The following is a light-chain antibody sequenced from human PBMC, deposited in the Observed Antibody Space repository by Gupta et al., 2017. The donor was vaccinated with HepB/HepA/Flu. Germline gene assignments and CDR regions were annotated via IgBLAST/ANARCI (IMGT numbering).Light chain of an antibody. CDR1: KLGDKY. CDR2: QDS. J-gene: IGLJ2*01. Sequence: SYELTQPPFVSVSPVQTASITCSGDKLGDKYACWYQQKPGQSPVLVIYQDSKRPSGIPERFSGSNSGNTATLTISGTQAMDEADYYCQAWDSSTVVFGGGTKLTVL. V-gene: IGLV3-1*01. CDR3: QAWDSSTVV.